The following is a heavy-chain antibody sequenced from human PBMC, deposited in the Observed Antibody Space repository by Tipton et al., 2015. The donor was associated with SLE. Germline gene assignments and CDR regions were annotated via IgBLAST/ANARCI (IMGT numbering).Heavy chain of an antibody. CDR1: GGSFSGYY. V-gene: IGHV4-34*01. J-gene: IGHJ3*02. D-gene: IGHD4-17*01. CDR3: ARTTVTTYAFDI. Sequence: TLSLTCAVYGGSFSGYYWSWIRQFPGKGLEWIGEINHSGSTNYNPSLKSRVTISVDTSKNQFSLKLSSVTAADTAVYYCARTTVTTYAFDIWGQGTMVTVS. CDR2: INHSGST.